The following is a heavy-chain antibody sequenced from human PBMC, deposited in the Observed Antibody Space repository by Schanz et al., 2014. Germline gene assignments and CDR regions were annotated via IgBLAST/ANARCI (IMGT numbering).Heavy chain of an antibody. V-gene: IGHV3-11*01. CDR2: IPSGSAK. CDR1: GFTFRDYQ. Sequence: QVQLVESGGGLVKPGGSLRLSCTASGFTFRDYQMTWIRQAPGKGLEWVSYIPSGSAKFYADSVKGRFTISRDNAKNSLYLQMNSLRAEDTAVYYCAREKRRTEVVLDHWGQGTLVTVS. CDR3: AREKRRTEVVLDH. J-gene: IGHJ4*02.